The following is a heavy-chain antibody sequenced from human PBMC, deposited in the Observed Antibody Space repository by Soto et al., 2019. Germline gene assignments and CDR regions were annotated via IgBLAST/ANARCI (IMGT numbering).Heavy chain of an antibody. V-gene: IGHV3-30-3*01. D-gene: IGHD2-2*01. CDR1: GFTFSSYA. CDR2: IPYDGSNK. Sequence: VGSLRLSCAASGFTFSSYAMHWVRQAPGKGLEWVAVIPYDGSNKYYADSVKGRFTISRDNSKNTLYLQMNSLRAEDTAVYYCARDIVVVPAAREDYYYYYGMDVWGQGTTVTVSS. J-gene: IGHJ6*02. CDR3: ARDIVVVPAAREDYYYYYGMDV.